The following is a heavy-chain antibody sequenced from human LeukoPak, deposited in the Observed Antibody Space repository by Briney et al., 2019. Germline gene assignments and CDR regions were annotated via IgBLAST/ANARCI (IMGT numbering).Heavy chain of an antibody. CDR3: ARDRRIVVVPAARAAYYYYYGMDV. V-gene: IGHV4-31*03. CDR2: IYYSGST. D-gene: IGHD2-2*01. Sequence: SETLSLTCTVSGGSISSGGYYWSWIRHHPGKGLWWIGDIYYSGSTYYNPSLKSRVTISVGTSKNQFSLKLSSVTAADTAVYYCARDRRIVVVPAARAAYYYYYGMDVWGQGTTVTVSS. CDR1: GGSISSGGYY. J-gene: IGHJ6*02.